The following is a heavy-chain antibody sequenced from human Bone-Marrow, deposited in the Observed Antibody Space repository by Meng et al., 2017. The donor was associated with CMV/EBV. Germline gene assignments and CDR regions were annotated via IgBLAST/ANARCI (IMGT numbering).Heavy chain of an antibody. CDR2: IIPNLGIA. J-gene: IGHJ4*02. V-gene: IGHV1-69*10. CDR1: GGTFSSYT. D-gene: IGHD2-15*01. CDR3: ARYPRRDSDGSIYFIDY. Sequence: SVKVSCKASGGTFSSYTISWVRQAPGQGLEWMGGIIPNLGIANYAQMFQGRVTMTTAISTSTAYMELRSLRSDDTAVYYCARYPRRDSDGSIYFIDYWGQGTLATVPS.